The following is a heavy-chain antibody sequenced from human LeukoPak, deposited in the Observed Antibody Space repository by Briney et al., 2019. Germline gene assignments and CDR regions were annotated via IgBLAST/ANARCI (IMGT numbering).Heavy chain of an antibody. V-gene: IGHV3-7*01. CDR2: IKQDGCEK. CDR3: ARDRNTDFWSGYYTNYFDY. Sequence: GGSLRLSCAGSGFTFSTYWMSWVRQAPGKGLEWVANIKQDGCEKYYVDTVKGRFTISRDNAKNSLYLQMNSLRAEDTAVYYCARDRNTDFWSGYYTNYFDYWGQGTLVTVSS. J-gene: IGHJ4*02. CDR1: GFTFSTYW. D-gene: IGHD3-3*01.